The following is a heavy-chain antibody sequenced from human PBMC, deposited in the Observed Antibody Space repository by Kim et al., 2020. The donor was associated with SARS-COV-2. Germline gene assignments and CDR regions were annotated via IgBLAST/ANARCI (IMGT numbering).Heavy chain of an antibody. Sequence: SETLSLTCTVSGGSISSYYWSWIRQPPGKGLEWIGYIHYSGSTNYNPSLKSRVTISVDTSKNQFSLKLSSVTAADTAVYSCARVLEGYSSGWRFDYWGQGTLVTVSS. CDR1: GGSISSYY. J-gene: IGHJ4*02. CDR2: IHYSGST. V-gene: IGHV4-59*13. D-gene: IGHD6-19*01. CDR3: ARVLEGYSSGWRFDY.